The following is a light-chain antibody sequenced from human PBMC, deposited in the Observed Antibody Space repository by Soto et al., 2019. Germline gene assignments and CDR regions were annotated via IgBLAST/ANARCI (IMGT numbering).Light chain of an antibody. J-gene: IGKJ1*01. CDR3: QQYTSSPGT. CDR2: GAS. Sequence: EIVLTQSPGTLSLSPGERASLSCRASQIVSNNGLACYQQKAGQAGRLLIYGASSRATGIPDRFNSSRACTNFTLTISSLQPEDFAVEYCQQYTSSPGTFGQGTKVDIK. V-gene: IGKV3-20*01. CDR1: QIVSNNG.